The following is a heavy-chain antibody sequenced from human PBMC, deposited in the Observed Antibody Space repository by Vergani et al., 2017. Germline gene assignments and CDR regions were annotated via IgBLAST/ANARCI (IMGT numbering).Heavy chain of an antibody. CDR2: IKSKTDGGTT. Sequence: EVQLVESGGGLVKPGGSLRLSCAASGFTFSNAWMSWVRQAPGKGLEWVGRIKSKTDGGTTDYAAPVKGRFTISRDNAKNSLYLQMNSLRAEDTAVYYCARGEGYSSLQLQYYMDVWGKGTTVTVSS. J-gene: IGHJ6*03. D-gene: IGHD6-13*01. CDR3: ARGEGYSSLQLQYYMDV. CDR1: GFTFSNAW. V-gene: IGHV3-15*01.